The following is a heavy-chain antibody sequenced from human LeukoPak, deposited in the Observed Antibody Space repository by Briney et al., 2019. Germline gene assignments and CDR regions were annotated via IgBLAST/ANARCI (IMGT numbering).Heavy chain of an antibody. D-gene: IGHD1-26*01. J-gene: IGHJ4*02. V-gene: IGHV3-23*01. CDR1: GFTFSSYA. CDR2: ISGSGGST. CDR3: AKVEVGATKRYYFDY. Sequence: GGSLRLSCAASGFTFSSYAMSWVRQAPGKGLEWVSAISGSGGSTYYADSVKGRFTISRDNSKNTLYLQMNSLRAEDMAVYYCAKVEVGATKRYYFDYWGQGTLVTVSS.